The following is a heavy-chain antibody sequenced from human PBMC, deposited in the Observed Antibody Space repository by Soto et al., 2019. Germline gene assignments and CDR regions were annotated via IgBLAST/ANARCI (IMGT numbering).Heavy chain of an antibody. J-gene: IGHJ4*02. D-gene: IGHD3-3*01. CDR3: ARKVDFWSGYYFDR. CDR2: IYPGDSDT. Sequence: GESLKISCKGSGYSFSNYWIGWVRQMPEKGLEWMGIIYPGDSDTRYSPSFQGQVTISADKSVNTAYLQWTSLKASDTAMYYCARKVDFWSGYYFDRWGQGTPVTVSS. V-gene: IGHV5-51*01. CDR1: GYSFSNYW.